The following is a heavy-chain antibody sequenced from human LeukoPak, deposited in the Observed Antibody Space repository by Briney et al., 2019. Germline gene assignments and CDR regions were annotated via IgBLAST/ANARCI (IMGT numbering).Heavy chain of an antibody. J-gene: IGHJ4*02. CDR3: AQQGLVERPLDY. D-gene: IGHD6-19*01. V-gene: IGHV3-23*01. CDR1: GFTLSSYA. CDR2: ISGSGGST. Sequence: GGSLRLSCAASGFTLSSYAMSWVRQAPGKGLEWVSAISGSGGSTYYADSVKGRFTISRDNSKNMLYLQMNSLRAEDTAVYYCAQQGLVERPLDYGAQEPPAPVS.